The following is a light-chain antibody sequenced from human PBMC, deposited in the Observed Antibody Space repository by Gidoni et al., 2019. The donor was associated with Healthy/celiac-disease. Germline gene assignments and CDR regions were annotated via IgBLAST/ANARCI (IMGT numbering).Light chain of an antibody. V-gene: IGKV3-20*01. J-gene: IGKJ2*01. CDR3: QQYGSSPPMYT. Sequence: EIALTQSPGTLSLSPGERATLSCRASQSVSSSYLAWYQQKPGQAPRLLIYGASSRATGIPDRFSGSGSGTDFTLTISRLEPEDFAVYYCQQYGSSPPMYTFGQGTKLEIK. CDR2: GAS. CDR1: QSVSSSY.